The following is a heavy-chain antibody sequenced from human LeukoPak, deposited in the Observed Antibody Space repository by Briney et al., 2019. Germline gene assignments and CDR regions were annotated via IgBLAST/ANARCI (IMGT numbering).Heavy chain of an antibody. V-gene: IGHV1-8*01. CDR1: GYTFTIYD. CDR3: ARGAIFGVTPRGYGMDV. Sequence: ASVKVSCEASGYTFTIYDINWVRQAPGQGLEWVGWMNPNSGGTVYAQKFQGRVSMTRDTSIGTLYMELNSLRSEDTAVYYCARGAIFGVTPRGYGMDVWGQGTTVTVSS. J-gene: IGHJ6*02. CDR2: MNPNSGGT. D-gene: IGHD3-3*01.